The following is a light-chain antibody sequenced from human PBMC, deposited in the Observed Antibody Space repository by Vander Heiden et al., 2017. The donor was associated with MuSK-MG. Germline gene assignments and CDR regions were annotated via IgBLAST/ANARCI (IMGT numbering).Light chain of an antibody. Sequence: EIVLTQSLATLSLSPGERATLSCRASQSVSSSLAWYQQKPGQAPRLLIYDASNRATGIPARFSGSGSGTDFTLTISSLEPEDFAVYYCQQRSNWWTFGQGTKVEIK. J-gene: IGKJ1*01. CDR2: DAS. V-gene: IGKV3-11*01. CDR1: QSVSSS. CDR3: QQRSNWWT.